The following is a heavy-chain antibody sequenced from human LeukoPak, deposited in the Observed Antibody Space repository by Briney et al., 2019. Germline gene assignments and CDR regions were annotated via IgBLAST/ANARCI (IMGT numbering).Heavy chain of an antibody. Sequence: GGSLRLSCAGSGFTFSKYWMSWVRQAPGKGLQWVANIKQDGSEQYYVEAVKGRFTISRDNAKNSLYLQMNSLRAEDAATYYCARERGSGSYHPFDPWGQGTLVTVSS. D-gene: IGHD3-10*01. CDR1: GFTFSKYW. J-gene: IGHJ5*02. CDR3: ARERGSGSYHPFDP. V-gene: IGHV3-7*01. CDR2: IKQDGSEQ.